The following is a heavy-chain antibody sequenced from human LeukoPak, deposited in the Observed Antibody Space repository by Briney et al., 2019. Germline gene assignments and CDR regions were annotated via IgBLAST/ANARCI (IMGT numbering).Heavy chain of an antibody. CDR1: GFTLSSYA. V-gene: IGHV3-23*01. CDR2: ISISGDDT. D-gene: IGHD4-17*01. J-gene: IGHJ4*02. Sequence: GGSLRLSCAASGFTLSSYAMTWVRQAPGKGLEWPSAISISGDDTYYADSVKGRFTISRDNSKNTLYLQMNSLSADDTAMYYCANEIRPNDYWGQGTLVTVSS. CDR3: ANEIRPNDY.